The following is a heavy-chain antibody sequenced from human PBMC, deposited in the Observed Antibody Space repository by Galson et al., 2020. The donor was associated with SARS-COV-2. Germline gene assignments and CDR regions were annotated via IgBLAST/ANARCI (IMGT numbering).Heavy chain of an antibody. J-gene: IGHJ4*02. CDR1: GYSFSSGYY. V-gene: IGHV4-38-2*01. CDR3: ARHRKSSGWYAGYFDY. CDR2: VYDSGST. D-gene: IGHD6-19*01. Sequence: SETLSLTCAVSGYSFSSGYYWGWIRQPPGKGLQWIATVYDSGSTYYNPSFKSRVTVSVDTSKNQFSLRLTSVTAADTAVYYCARHRKSSGWYAGYFDYWGQGALVIVSS.